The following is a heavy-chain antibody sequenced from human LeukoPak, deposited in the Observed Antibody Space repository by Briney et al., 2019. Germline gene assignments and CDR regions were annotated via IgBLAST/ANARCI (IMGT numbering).Heavy chain of an antibody. Sequence: SVKVSCKASGGTFSSYAISWVRQAPGQGLEWMGGIIPIFGTANYAQKFQGRVTITADESTSTAYMELSSLRSEDTAAYYCARNPGAVAGTVDYYYYGMDVWGQGATVTVSS. J-gene: IGHJ6*02. D-gene: IGHD6-19*01. CDR3: ARNPGAVAGTVDYYYYGMDV. CDR1: GGTFSSYA. CDR2: IIPIFGTA. V-gene: IGHV1-69*13.